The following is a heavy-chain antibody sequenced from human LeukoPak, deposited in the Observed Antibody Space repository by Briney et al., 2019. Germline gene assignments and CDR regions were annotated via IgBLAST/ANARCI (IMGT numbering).Heavy chain of an antibody. Sequence: SQTLSLTCTVSGGSISSGGYYWSWIRQRPGKGLEWIGYIYYSGSTYYNPSLKSRVTISVDTSKNQFSLKLSSETAADTAVYYCARAYPPSTVVTPHFDYWGQGTLVTVSS. CDR2: IYYSGST. D-gene: IGHD4-23*01. CDR1: GGSISSGGYY. V-gene: IGHV4-31*03. CDR3: ARAYPPSTVVTPHFDY. J-gene: IGHJ4*02.